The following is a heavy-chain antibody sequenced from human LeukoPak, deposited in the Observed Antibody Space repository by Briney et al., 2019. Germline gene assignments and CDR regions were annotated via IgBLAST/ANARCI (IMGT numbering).Heavy chain of an antibody. V-gene: IGHV1-69*13. CDR1: GGTFSSYA. CDR3: ASLTPPDYYDSSGPRDY. CDR2: IIPIFGTA. J-gene: IGHJ4*02. D-gene: IGHD3-22*01. Sequence: ASVKVSCKASGGTFSSYAISWVRQAPGQGLEWMGGIIPIFGTANYAQKFQGRVTITADESTSTAYMELSSLRSEDTAVYYCASLTPPDYYDSSGPRDYWGQGTLVTVSS.